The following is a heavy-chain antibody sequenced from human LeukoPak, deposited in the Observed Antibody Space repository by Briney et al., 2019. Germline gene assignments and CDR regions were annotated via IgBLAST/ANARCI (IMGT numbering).Heavy chain of an antibody. Sequence: PSETLSLTCAVSGGSISSGGYSWSWIRQPPGKGLEWIGYIYHSGSTYYNPSLKSRVTISVDRSKNQFSLKLSSVTAADTAVYYCARGLDPCEWFVPWGQGTLVTVSS. CDR1: GGSISSGGYS. CDR2: IYHSGST. V-gene: IGHV4-30-2*01. D-gene: IGHD3-16*01. CDR3: ARGLDPCEWFVP. J-gene: IGHJ5*02.